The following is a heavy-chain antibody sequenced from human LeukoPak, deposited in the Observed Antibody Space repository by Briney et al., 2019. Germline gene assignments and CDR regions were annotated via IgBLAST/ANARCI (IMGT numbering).Heavy chain of an antibody. Sequence: PSETLSLTCAVYGGSFSGYYWSWIRQPPGKGLEWIGEINHSGSTNYNPSLKSRVTISVDTSKNQFSLKLSSATAADTAVYYCARGRYGMDVWGQGTTVTVSS. CDR1: GGSFSGYY. CDR2: INHSGST. CDR3: ARGRYGMDV. J-gene: IGHJ6*02. V-gene: IGHV4-34*01.